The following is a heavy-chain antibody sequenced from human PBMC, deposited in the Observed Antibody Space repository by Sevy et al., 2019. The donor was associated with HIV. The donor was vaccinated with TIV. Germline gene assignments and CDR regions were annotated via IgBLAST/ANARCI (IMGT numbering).Heavy chain of an antibody. Sequence: GGSLRLSCAASGFTFSSYPMHWVRQAPGKGLEWVSFISFDGTDKYYADSVKGRFTITRDNSKNTLFLQMNSLRAEDTAFYYCVGENTMLTRGAFDFWGQGTMVTVSS. D-gene: IGHD3-16*01. CDR1: GFTFSSYP. CDR2: ISFDGTDK. V-gene: IGHV3-30-3*01. J-gene: IGHJ3*01. CDR3: VGENTMLTRGAFDF.